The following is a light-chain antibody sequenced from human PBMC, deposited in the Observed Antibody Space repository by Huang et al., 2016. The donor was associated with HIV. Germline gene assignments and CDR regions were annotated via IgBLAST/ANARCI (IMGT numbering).Light chain of an antibody. J-gene: IGKJ2*01. Sequence: EIVMTQSPATLSVSPGERATLSCRASHGIRTNLAWYQQKPGQAPRLLIYEASARASDVPDRISGSGSETECTLTIRSVQSDDSAIYYCQEYNNWPPYTFGQGTKLEIK. V-gene: IGKV3-15*01. CDR2: EAS. CDR3: QEYNNWPPYT. CDR1: HGIRTN.